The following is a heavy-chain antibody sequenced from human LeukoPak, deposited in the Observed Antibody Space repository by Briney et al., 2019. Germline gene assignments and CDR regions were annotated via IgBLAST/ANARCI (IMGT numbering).Heavy chain of an antibody. CDR3: AKPAPAGYFDY. CDR2: ISWSSGSI. J-gene: IGHJ4*02. Sequence: GGSLRLSCAASGFTFDDYAMHWVRQAPGKGLEWVSGISWSSGSIGYADSVKGRFTISRDNAKNSLYLQMNSLRAEDTALYYCAKPAPAGYFDYWGQGTLVTVSS. V-gene: IGHV3-9*01. CDR1: GFTFDDYA.